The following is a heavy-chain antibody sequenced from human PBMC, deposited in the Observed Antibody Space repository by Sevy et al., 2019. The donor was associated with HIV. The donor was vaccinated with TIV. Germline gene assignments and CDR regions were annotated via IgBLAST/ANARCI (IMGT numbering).Heavy chain of an antibody. CDR3: AGAGVGATNY. J-gene: IGHJ4*02. V-gene: IGHV4-59*01. CDR2: IYYSGTT. Sequence: SETLSLTCTVSGGSISRYYWSWIRQPPGKGLEWIGYIYYSGTTNYNPSLKSRVTISVDTSKNQFSLKLSSVTAADTAVYYCAGAGVGATNYWGQGTLVTVSS. CDR1: GGSISRYY. D-gene: IGHD1-26*01.